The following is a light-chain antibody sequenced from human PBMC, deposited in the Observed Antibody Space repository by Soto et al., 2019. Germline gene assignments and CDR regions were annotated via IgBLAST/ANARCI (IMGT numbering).Light chain of an antibody. CDR1: QGIANF. CDR2: AAS. CDR3: QQLNSFPIP. V-gene: IGKV1-9*01. J-gene: IGKJ3*01. Sequence: IQLTQSPSSLSASVGDRVTISCRASQGIANFLAWYQHKPGKAPKLPIYAASTLQSGVPSRFSGSGSGTDFTLTISSLQPEDVATYYCQQLNSFPIPFGPGTKVDI.